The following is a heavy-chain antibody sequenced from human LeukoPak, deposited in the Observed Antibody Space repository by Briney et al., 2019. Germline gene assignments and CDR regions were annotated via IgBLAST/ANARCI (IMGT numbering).Heavy chain of an antibody. V-gene: IGHV4-61*02. CDR1: GGSISSGSYY. CDR3: ARGGTDYTSSSYYYAMDV. Sequence: SQTLSLTCAVSGGSISSGSYYWSWIRQPAGKGLEWIGRIYTSGSTNYNPSLKSRVTISVDTSKNQFSLNLSSVTAADTAVYYCARGGTDYTSSSYYYAMDVWGQGTTVAVSS. J-gene: IGHJ6*02. D-gene: IGHD6-13*01. CDR2: IYTSGST.